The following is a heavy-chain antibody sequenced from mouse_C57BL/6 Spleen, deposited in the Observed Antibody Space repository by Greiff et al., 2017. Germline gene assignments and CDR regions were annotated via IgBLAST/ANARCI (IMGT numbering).Heavy chain of an antibody. CDR1: GFTFSNYW. J-gene: IGHJ2*01. CDR3: TGRYYGSSEDYFDY. V-gene: IGHV6-3*01. D-gene: IGHD1-1*01. Sequence: EVQGVESGGGLVQPGGSMKLSCVASGFTFSNYWMNWVRQSPEKGLEWVAQIRLKSDNYATHYAESLKGWFTISRDYSKSSVYLQMNNLRAEDTGIYYCTGRYYGSSEDYFDYWGQGTTRTVSS. CDR2: IRLKSDNYAT.